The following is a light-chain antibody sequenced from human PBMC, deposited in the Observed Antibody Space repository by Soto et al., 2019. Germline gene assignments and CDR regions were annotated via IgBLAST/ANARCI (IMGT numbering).Light chain of an antibody. CDR3: QQANSFPLT. V-gene: IGKV1-12*01. Sequence: DVQMTQSPSSVSASVGDRVTMTCRASQHIGSWLAWDQQKPGRAPKLLIYAASRLHGGVPSRFSGSGSGTDFTLTISSLQPEDFATYFCQQANSFPLTFGGGTKVEIK. CDR2: AAS. J-gene: IGKJ4*01. CDR1: QHIGSW.